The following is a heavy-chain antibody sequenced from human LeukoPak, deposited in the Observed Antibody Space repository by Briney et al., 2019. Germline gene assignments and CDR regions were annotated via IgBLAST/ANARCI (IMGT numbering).Heavy chain of an antibody. CDR2: ISSSSSTI. Sequence: GGSLRLSCAASGFTFSDYSMNWVRQAPGKGLEWVSYISSSSSTIYYADSVKGRFTISRDNAKNSLYLQMDSLRAEDTAVYYCARDLQLGGFDYWGQGTLVTVSS. D-gene: IGHD5-18*01. J-gene: IGHJ4*02. V-gene: IGHV3-48*01. CDR1: GFTFSDYS. CDR3: ARDLQLGGFDY.